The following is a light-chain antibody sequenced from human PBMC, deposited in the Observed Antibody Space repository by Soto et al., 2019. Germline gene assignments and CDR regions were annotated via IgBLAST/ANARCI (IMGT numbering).Light chain of an antibody. J-gene: IGLJ1*01. V-gene: IGLV2-14*01. Sequence: QSALTQPASVSGSPGQSITISCTGTSADIGFYDYVSWYQQYPGKAPNLLIYGVTYRPSGISYRFSGSKSGSTASLTISGLRAEDEADYYCSSYTSSSTRVFGTGTKLTVL. CDR3: SSYTSSSTRV. CDR1: SADIGFYDY. CDR2: GVT.